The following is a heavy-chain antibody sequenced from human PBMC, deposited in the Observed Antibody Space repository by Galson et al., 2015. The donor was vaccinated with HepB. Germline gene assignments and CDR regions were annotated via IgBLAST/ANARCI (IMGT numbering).Heavy chain of an antibody. Sequence: SLRLSCAASGFTFSNFAMSWVRQAPGKGLEWVSAIGGSGTSTYSADSVKGRFSISRDNSKNTPYLQMNSLRAEDTAIYYCAKDALLRGGGVYHVFDIWGQGTMVTVSS. D-gene: IGHD3-10*01. J-gene: IGHJ3*02. CDR3: AKDALLRGGGVYHVFDI. CDR1: GFTFSNFA. V-gene: IGHV3-23*01. CDR2: IGGSGTST.